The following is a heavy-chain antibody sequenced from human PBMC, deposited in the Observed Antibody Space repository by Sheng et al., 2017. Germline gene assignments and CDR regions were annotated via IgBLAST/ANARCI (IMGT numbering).Heavy chain of an antibody. D-gene: IGHD4-4*01. V-gene: IGHV4-39*07. Sequence: QLQLQESGPGLVKPSETLSLNCTVSGASIGRSDNYWAWIRHPPGKGLEWIANIFPSGNTQHNPSLKSRVTMSLDASKNQFALKLSSVTAADTAVYYCARANDYSTNWIDPWGQGTLVTVSS. CDR2: IFPSGNT. CDR1: GASIGRSDNY. CDR3: ARANDYSTNWIDP. J-gene: IGHJ5*02.